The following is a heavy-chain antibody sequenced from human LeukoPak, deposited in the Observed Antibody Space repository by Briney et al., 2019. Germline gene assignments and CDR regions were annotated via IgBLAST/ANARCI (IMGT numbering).Heavy chain of an antibody. J-gene: IGHJ5*02. V-gene: IGHV4-39*01. CDR2: IYYSGST. D-gene: IGHD5-18*01. CDR1: GGSISSSSYY. CDR3: ARQTDTAMGWFDP. Sequence: PSETLSLTCTVSGGSISSSSYYWGWIRQPPGKGLEWIGSIYYSGSTYYNPSLKSRVTISVDTSKNQFSLKPSSVTAADTAVYYCARQTDTAMGWFDPWGQGTLVTVSS.